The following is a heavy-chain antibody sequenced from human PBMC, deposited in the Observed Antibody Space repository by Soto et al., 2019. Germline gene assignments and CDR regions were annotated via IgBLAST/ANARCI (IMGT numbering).Heavy chain of an antibody. D-gene: IGHD2-15*01. CDR1: GFTFSNYW. J-gene: IGHJ6*03. V-gene: IGHV3-74*01. Sequence: EVQLVESGGGLVQPGGSLRLSCAASGFTFSNYWMYWVRQAPGEGLVWVSRINSEGSVSSYADSVKGRLTISRDNVKNTLYLQMDSLRAEDTAVYYCARGDCVGGTCYSLAGSFYYYMDVWGKGTTVTVFS. CDR3: ARGDCVGGTCYSLAGSFYYYMDV. CDR2: INSEGSVS.